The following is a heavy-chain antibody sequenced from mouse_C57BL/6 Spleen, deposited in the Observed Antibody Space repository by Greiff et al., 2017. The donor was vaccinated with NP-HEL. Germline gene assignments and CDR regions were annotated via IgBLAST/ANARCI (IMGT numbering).Heavy chain of an antibody. D-gene: IGHD1-1*01. CDR1: GYTFTDYY. V-gene: IGHV1-76*01. CDR2: IYPGSGNT. Sequence: QVHVKQSGAELVRPGASVKLSCKASGYTFTDYYINWVKQRPGQGLEWIARIYPGSGNTYYNEKFKGKATLTAEKSSSTAYMQLSSLTSEDSAVYFCAREDYYGSSSFAYWGQGTLVTVSA. J-gene: IGHJ3*01. CDR3: AREDYYGSSSFAY.